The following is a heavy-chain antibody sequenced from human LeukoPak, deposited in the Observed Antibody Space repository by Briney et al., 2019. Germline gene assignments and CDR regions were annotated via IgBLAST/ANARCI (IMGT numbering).Heavy chain of an antibody. CDR2: IYHTGDT. J-gene: IGHJ4*02. D-gene: IGHD4-17*01. CDR1: GDSINSGGYS. CDR3: ASQSHDPGEHEPPTAIDS. Sequence: SQTLSLTCAVSGDSINSGGYSWSWIRQPPGKGLEWISYIYHTGDTYYKPSLKSRLTLSIEQSKNQFSLQLISVTTADAAVYYCASQSHDPGEHEPPTAIDSWGRGTLGT. V-gene: IGHV4-30-2*01.